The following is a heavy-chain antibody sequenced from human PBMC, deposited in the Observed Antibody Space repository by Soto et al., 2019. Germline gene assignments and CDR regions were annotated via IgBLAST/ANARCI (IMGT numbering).Heavy chain of an antibody. CDR2: INPNSGGT. V-gene: IGHV1-2*02. Sequence: ASVKVSCKASGYTFTGYYMHWVRQAPGQGLEWMGWINPNSGGTNYAQKFQGRVTMTRDTSISAAYMELSRLRSDDTAVYYCARAGRGYRYYYYGMDVWGQGTTVAASS. CDR3: ARAGRGYRYYYYGMDV. J-gene: IGHJ6*02. CDR1: GYTFTGYY. D-gene: IGHD3-22*01.